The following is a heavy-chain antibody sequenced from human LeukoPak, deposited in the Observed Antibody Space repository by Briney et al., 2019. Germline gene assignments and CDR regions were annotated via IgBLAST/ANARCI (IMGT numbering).Heavy chain of an antibody. D-gene: IGHD1-26*01. CDR2: ISSSSSTI. CDR3: ARAGVVGATTARSDY. J-gene: IGHJ4*02. CDR1: GFTFSSYS. V-gene: IGHV3-48*01. Sequence: GGSLRLSCAASGFTFSSYSMNWVRQAPGKGLEWVSYISSSSSTIYYADSVKGRFTISRDNAKNSLYLQMNSLRAEDTAVYYCARAGVVGATTARSDYWGQGTLVTVSS.